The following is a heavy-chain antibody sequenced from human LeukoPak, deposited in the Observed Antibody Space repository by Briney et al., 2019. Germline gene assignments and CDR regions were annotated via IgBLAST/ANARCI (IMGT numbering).Heavy chain of an antibody. D-gene: IGHD4-23*01. CDR3: ARASDYGGNRIDY. CDR2: IDYSGNT. J-gene: IGHJ4*02. V-gene: IGHV4-59*12. CDR1: GDSISSYY. Sequence: SETLSLTCTVSGDSISSYYWSWIRQPPGKGLEWIGYIDYSGNTNYNPSLKSRVTISVDTSKNHFSLKLSSVTAADTAVYYCARASDYGGNRIDYWGQGTLVTVSS.